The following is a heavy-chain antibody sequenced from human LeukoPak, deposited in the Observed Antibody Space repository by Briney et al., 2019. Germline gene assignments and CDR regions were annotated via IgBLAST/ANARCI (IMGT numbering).Heavy chain of an antibody. Sequence: GGPLSLPCPPLGSPFVASALAWFARVSGKGLGWVGRIRSKANSYATAYAWSVKGRFTISRDDSKNKAYLQMNSQKTEDTAVYYCTILRYFDWLLYPNAFDIWGQGTMVTVSS. V-gene: IGHV3-73*01. CDR3: TILRYFDWLLYPNAFDI. CDR1: GSPFVASA. CDR2: IRSKANSYAT. J-gene: IGHJ3*02. D-gene: IGHD3-9*01.